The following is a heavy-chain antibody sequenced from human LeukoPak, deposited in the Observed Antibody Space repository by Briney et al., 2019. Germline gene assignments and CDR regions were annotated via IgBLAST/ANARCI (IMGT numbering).Heavy chain of an antibody. CDR2: FYTTGST. J-gene: IGHJ3*02. CDR3: ARALPDYDILTGYYMGSAFDI. Sequence: PSETLSPTCTVSGGSISSYYWSWIRQPAGKGLEWIGRFYTTGSTNYNPSLKSRVTMSVDTSKNQFSLKLSSVTAADTAVYYCARALPDYDILTGYYMGSAFDIWGQGTMVTVSS. D-gene: IGHD3-9*01. V-gene: IGHV4-4*07. CDR1: GGSISSYY.